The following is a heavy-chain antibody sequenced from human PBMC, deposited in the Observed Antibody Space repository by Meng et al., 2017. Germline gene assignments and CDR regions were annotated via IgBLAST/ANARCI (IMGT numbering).Heavy chain of an antibody. D-gene: IGHD6-19*01. CDR2: IYYSGST. J-gene: IGHJ5*02. CDR3: ASLRIAVAGINWFDP. CDR1: GGSISSRSYY. Sequence: LRVKESGPGLVQPSETLSLTCTVSGGSISSRSYYWGWIRQPPGKGLEWIGSIYYSGSTYYNPSLKSRVTISVDTSKNQFSLKLSSVTAADTAVYYCASLRIAVAGINWFDPWGQGTLVTVSS. V-gene: IGHV4-39*07.